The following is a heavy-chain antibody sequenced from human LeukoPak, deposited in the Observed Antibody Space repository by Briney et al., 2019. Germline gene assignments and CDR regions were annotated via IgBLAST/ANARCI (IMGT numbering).Heavy chain of an antibody. D-gene: IGHD2/OR15-2a*01. Sequence: GGSLRLSCAASGFSVSSNYMNWVRQAPGKGLEWVSILYSAGNTYYADSVKGQFAISRDNSKNTLFLQMDGLRGEDTAVYYCARAREYTVIDFWGQGTLVTVSS. V-gene: IGHV3-66*02. CDR3: ARAREYTVIDF. CDR2: LYSAGNT. J-gene: IGHJ4*02. CDR1: GFSVSSNY.